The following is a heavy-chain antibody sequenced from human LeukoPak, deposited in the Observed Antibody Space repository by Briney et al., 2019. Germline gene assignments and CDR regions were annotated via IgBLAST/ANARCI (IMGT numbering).Heavy chain of an antibody. Sequence: SETLSLTCTVSGGSISSYYWSWIRQPAGKGLEWIGRIYTSGSTNYNPSLKSRVTMSVDTSKNQFSLKLSSVTAADTAVYYCARHGIVVVTAINWYFDLWGRGTLVTVSS. V-gene: IGHV4-4*07. CDR2: IYTSGST. J-gene: IGHJ2*01. CDR1: GGSISSYY. D-gene: IGHD2-21*02. CDR3: ARHGIVVVTAINWYFDL.